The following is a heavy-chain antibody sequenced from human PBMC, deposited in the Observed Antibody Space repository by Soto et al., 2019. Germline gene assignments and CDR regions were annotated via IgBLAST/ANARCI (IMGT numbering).Heavy chain of an antibody. CDR1: GGSISSYY. CDR2: IYYSGST. CDR3: ARAVPAITMIVVVIDAFDI. Sequence: SETLSLTCTVSGGSISSYYWSWIRQPPGKGLEWIGYIYYSGSTNYNPSLKSRVTISVDTSKNQFSLKLSSVTAADTAVYYCARAVPAITMIVVVIDAFDIWGQGTMVTVSS. D-gene: IGHD3-22*01. J-gene: IGHJ3*02. V-gene: IGHV4-59*01.